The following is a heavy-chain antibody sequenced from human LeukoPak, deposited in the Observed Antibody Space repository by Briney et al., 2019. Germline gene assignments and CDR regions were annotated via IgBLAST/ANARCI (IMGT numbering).Heavy chain of an antibody. CDR3: ARVQEYSSSWYPPQYYYYGMDV. Sequence: ASVKVSCKASGYTLTGYYMHWVRQAPGQGLEWMGWINPNSGGTNYAQKFQGRVTMTRDTSISTAYMELSRLRSDDTAVYYCARVQEYSSSWYPPQYYYYGMDVWGQGTTVTVSS. D-gene: IGHD6-13*01. CDR1: GYTLTGYY. V-gene: IGHV1-2*02. CDR2: INPNSGGT. J-gene: IGHJ6*02.